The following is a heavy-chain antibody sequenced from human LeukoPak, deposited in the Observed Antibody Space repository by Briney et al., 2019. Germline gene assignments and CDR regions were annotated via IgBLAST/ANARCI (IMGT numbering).Heavy chain of an antibody. V-gene: IGHV3-15*07. Sequence: PGGSLRLTCAASGFTFSNAWMNWVRQAPGKGLEWVGRIKTKPDGGPTVYAVPVRGRFTISRDDSKKTLFLQIDSLKTEDTAAYYCTTRVVTTNDFWGQGTLVTVSS. J-gene: IGHJ4*02. CDR3: TTRVVTTNDF. CDR2: IKTKPDGGPT. CDR1: GFTFSNAW. D-gene: IGHD2-21*02.